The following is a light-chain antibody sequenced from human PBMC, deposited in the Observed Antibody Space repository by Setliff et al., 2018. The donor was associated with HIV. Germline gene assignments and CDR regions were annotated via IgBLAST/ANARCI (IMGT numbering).Light chain of an antibody. J-gene: IGLJ2*01. CDR1: SSDVGGYNY. Sequence: ALTQPASVSGSPGQSITISCTGTSSDVGGYNYVSWYQQHPGFGPKLIIYEVSRRPSGVSNRFSGSKSGNTASLTISGLQSEDEANYYCTSYTTGRTLVFGGGTKVTVL. V-gene: IGLV2-14*01. CDR2: EVS. CDR3: TSYTTGRTLV.